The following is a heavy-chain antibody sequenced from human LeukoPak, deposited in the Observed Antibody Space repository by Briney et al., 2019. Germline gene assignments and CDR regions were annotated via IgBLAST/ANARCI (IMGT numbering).Heavy chain of an antibody. D-gene: IGHD3-10*01. CDR1: GYTFTGYY. V-gene: IGHV1-2*02. J-gene: IGHJ4*02. CDR2: INPNSGGT. Sequence: ASVKVSCKASGYTFTGYYMHWVRQAPGQGLEWMGWINPNSGGTNYAQKFQGRVTMTRDTSISTAYMELSRLRSDDTAVYYCARDATYGPTFDYWGQGTLVTVSS. CDR3: ARDATYGPTFDY.